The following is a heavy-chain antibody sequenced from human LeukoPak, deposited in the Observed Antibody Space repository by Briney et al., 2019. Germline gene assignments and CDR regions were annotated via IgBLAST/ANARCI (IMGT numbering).Heavy chain of an antibody. J-gene: IGHJ4*02. V-gene: IGHV3-33*01. CDR1: GFTFSSYG. Sequence: GGSLRLFCEASGFTFSSYGMHWVRQAPGKGLEWVAVIWYDGSNKYYADSVKGRFTISRDNSKNTLYLQMNSLRAEDTAVYYCARDPGQQWLTFFDYWGQGTLVTVSS. CDR3: ARDPGQQWLTFFDY. D-gene: IGHD6-19*01. CDR2: IWYDGSNK.